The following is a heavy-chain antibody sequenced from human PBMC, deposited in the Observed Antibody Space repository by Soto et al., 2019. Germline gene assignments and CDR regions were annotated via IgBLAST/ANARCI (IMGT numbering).Heavy chain of an antibody. CDR3: ARAHGSGWGAFDI. Sequence: QLQLQESGSGLVKPSQTLSLTCAVSGGSISSGGYSWSWIRQPPGKGLEWIGYIYHSGSTYYTPSHKSRVTISVDRSKNQFSLKLSSVTAADTAVYYCARAHGSGWGAFDIWGQGTMVTVSS. V-gene: IGHV4-30-2*01. D-gene: IGHD3-10*01. CDR2: IYHSGST. J-gene: IGHJ3*02. CDR1: GGSISSGGYS.